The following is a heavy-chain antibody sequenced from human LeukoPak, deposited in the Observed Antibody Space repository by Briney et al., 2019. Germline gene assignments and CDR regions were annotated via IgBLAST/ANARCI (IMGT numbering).Heavy chain of an antibody. CDR2: INHSGST. D-gene: IGHD2-15*01. CDR3: ARGLTDIVVVVAATTRFDP. J-gene: IGHJ5*02. CDR1: GGSFSGYY. Sequence: SETLSLTCAVYGGSFSGYYWSWIRQPPGKGLEWIGEINHSGSTNYNPSLKSRVTISVDTSKNQFSLKLSSVPAADTAVYYCARGLTDIVVVVAATTRFDPWGQGTLVTVSS. V-gene: IGHV4-34*01.